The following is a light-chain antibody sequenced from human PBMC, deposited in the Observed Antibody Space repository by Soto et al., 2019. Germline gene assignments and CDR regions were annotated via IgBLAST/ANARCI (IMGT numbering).Light chain of an antibody. CDR2: SIN. J-gene: IGLJ3*02. CDR1: TGAVTSGYY. Sequence: QTVVTQEPSLTVSPGETGTLTCASSTGAVTSGYYPNWFQQKPGQAPRPLIYSINNKHSWTPDRFSGSLLGDKAALTLSGVQPEDEAEYYCLLYYGGAQVFGGGTKLTVL. V-gene: IGLV7-43*01. CDR3: LLYYGGAQV.